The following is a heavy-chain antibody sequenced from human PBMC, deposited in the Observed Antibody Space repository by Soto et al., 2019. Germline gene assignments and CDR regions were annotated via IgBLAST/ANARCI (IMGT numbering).Heavy chain of an antibody. Sequence: ASVKVSCKASGYTFTSYGISWVRQAPGQGLEWMGWISAYNGNTNYAQKLQGRVTMTTDTSTSTAYMELRSLRFDDTAVYYCARDHWGLVTVVIMTPFVWGQGTLVTVSS. CDR2: ISAYNGNT. V-gene: IGHV1-18*01. CDR1: GYTFTSYG. J-gene: IGHJ4*02. D-gene: IGHD3-16*01. CDR3: ARDHWGLVTVVIMTPFV.